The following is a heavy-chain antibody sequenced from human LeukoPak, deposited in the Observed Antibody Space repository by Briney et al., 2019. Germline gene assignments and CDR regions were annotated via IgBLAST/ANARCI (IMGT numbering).Heavy chain of an antibody. CDR2: ISYDGSNE. D-gene: IGHD2-21*01. J-gene: IGHJ4*02. CDR3: AKEFNRGLPDY. V-gene: IGHV3-30*18. Sequence: GGSLRLSCAASGFTFSSHGMHWVRQAPGKGLEWVAVISYDGSNEYYTDSVKGRFTISRDNSKNTLYLQMSSLRAEDTAVYYCAKEFNRGLPDYWGQGTLVTVPS. CDR1: GFTFSSHG.